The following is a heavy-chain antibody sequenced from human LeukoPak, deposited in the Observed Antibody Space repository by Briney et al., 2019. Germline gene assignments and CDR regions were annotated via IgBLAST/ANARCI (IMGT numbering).Heavy chain of an antibody. Sequence: GASVKVSCKASNYPFTRYGISWVRQAPGQGLEWMGWISGSNGNTNYAQKFQGRVSMTADASTGTAYLELRSLRSDDMAVYYCARSGRGTYYYFDLWGQGTLVTVSS. D-gene: IGHD1-26*01. CDR3: ARSGRGTYYYFDL. CDR2: ISGSNGNT. V-gene: IGHV1-18*03. CDR1: NYPFTRYG. J-gene: IGHJ4*02.